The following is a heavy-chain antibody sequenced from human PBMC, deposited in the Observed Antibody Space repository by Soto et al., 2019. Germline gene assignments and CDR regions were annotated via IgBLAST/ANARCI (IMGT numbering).Heavy chain of an antibody. D-gene: IGHD3-16*01. Sequence: SETLSLTCTVSGGSIRSGIHYWSWIRQHPGKGLEWIGYIYYSGSTYYNPSLKSRITISISTSKNQFSLKLTSVTAADTAVYYCAREGGDGIDYWGQGTLVTVSS. J-gene: IGHJ4*02. CDR2: IYYSGST. V-gene: IGHV4-31*03. CDR1: GGSIRSGIHY. CDR3: AREGGDGIDY.